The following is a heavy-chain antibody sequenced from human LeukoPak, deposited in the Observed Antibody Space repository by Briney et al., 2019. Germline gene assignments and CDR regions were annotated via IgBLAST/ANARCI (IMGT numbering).Heavy chain of an antibody. V-gene: IGHV3-23*01. CDR3: AKDTTPYDFWSGYYIGTLADY. CDR2: LCCSGGST. Sequence: GGGPSLSFSAPGFPLYSYALSWGRPAPGEGVGGGSALCCSGGSTYYPDSVKGRVTLSRENSKNTPYLQMNRMRAEDTAVYYCAKDTTPYDFWSGYYIGTLADYWGQGTLVTVSS. D-gene: IGHD3-3*01. CDR1: GFPLYSYA. J-gene: IGHJ4*02.